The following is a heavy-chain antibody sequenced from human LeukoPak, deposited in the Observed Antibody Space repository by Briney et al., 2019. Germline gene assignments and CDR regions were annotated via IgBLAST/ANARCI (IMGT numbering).Heavy chain of an antibody. CDR1: RFTFSSYE. CDR2: ISTSASTI. CDR3: ARKNGLDY. Sequence: GGSLRLSCAVSRFTFSSYEMNWVRQAPGKGLEWVSYISTSASTIYYADSVKGRFTISRDNAKNSLYLQMNSLRAEDTAVYYCARKNGLDYWGQGTLVTVSS. J-gene: IGHJ4*02. V-gene: IGHV3-48*03.